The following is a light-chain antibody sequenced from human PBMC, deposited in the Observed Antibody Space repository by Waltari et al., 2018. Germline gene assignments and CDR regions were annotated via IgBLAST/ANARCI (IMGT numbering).Light chain of an antibody. CDR2: DSS. CDR1: QSVSTY. J-gene: IGKJ4*01. V-gene: IGKV3-11*01. CDR3: QQRYKWPLT. Sequence: EIVLTQSPATLSLSPGERATLSCRASQSVSTYLAWYQRRPGQAPRLLIYDSSNRATGIPARFSGSGSETDFTLTISSLEPEDFAVYYCQQRYKWPLTFGGGSKVEI.